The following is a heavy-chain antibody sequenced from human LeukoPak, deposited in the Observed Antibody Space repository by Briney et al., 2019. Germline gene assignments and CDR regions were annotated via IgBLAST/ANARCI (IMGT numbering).Heavy chain of an antibody. V-gene: IGHV4-59*12. D-gene: IGHD6-13*01. CDR3: ARDRLTRDSGARLQLVYFDY. J-gene: IGHJ4*02. Sequence: PSETLSLTCTVSGGSISSYYWSWIRQPPGKGLEWIGYIYHSGSTYYNPSLKSRVTISVDRSKNQFSLKLSSVTAADTAVYYCARDRLTRDSGARLQLVYFDYWGQGTLVTVSS. CDR1: GGSISSYY. CDR2: IYHSGST.